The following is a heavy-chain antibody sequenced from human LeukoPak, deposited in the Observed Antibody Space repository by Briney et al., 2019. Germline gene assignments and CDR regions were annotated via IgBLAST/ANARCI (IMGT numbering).Heavy chain of an antibody. Sequence: SETLSLTCAVYGGSFSSYYWSWIRQPPGKGLEWIGEINHSGSTNYNPSLKSRVTISVDTSKNQFSLKLSSVTAADTAVYYCARGKYSSSRRPPIYDYWGQGTLVTVSS. CDR2: INHSGST. J-gene: IGHJ4*02. D-gene: IGHD6-13*01. CDR3: ARGKYSSSRRPPIYDY. CDR1: GGSFSSYY. V-gene: IGHV4-34*01.